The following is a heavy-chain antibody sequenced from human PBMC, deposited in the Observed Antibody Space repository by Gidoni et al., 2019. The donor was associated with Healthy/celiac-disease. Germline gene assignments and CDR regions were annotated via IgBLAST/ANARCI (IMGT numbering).Heavy chain of an antibody. V-gene: IGHV5-51*01. CDR3: ARGGRGYSSGWYFWFDP. J-gene: IGHJ5*02. Sequence: EVQLVQSGAEVKNPGESLKISCKGSGYSFTSYWIGGVRQMPGKGLEWMGIIYPGDSDTRSSPSFQGQVTISADKSISTAYLQWSSLKASDTAMYYCARGGRGYSSGWYFWFDPWGQGTLVTVSS. CDR1: GYSFTSYW. CDR2: IYPGDSDT. D-gene: IGHD6-19*01.